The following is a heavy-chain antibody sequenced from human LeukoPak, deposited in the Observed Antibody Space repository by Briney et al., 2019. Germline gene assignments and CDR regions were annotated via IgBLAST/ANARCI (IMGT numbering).Heavy chain of an antibody. V-gene: IGHV3-21*01. CDR1: GFTFSSYS. D-gene: IGHD4/OR15-4a*01. CDR2: ISSSSSYI. Sequence: GGSLRLSCAASGFTFSSYSMNWVRQAQGKGLEWVSSISSSSSYIYYADSVKGRFTISRDNAKNSLYLQMNSLRAEDTAVYYCARMVLLYYYYMDVWGKGTTVTVSS. CDR3: ARMVLLYYYYMDV. J-gene: IGHJ6*03.